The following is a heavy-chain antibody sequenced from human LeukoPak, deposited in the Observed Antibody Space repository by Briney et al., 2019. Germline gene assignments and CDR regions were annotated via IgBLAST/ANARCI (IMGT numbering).Heavy chain of an antibody. CDR2: IIPIFGTA. D-gene: IGHD3-10*01. Sequence: SVKVSCKASGGTFSRYAIRWVRQAPGQGLEWMGGIIPIFGTANYAQKFQGRVTITADEFTSTAYMELSSLRSEDTAVYYCAGVPSYYGSGTNYFDYWGQGTLVTVSS. CDR1: GGTFSRYA. J-gene: IGHJ4*02. V-gene: IGHV1-69*13. CDR3: AGVPSYYGSGTNYFDY.